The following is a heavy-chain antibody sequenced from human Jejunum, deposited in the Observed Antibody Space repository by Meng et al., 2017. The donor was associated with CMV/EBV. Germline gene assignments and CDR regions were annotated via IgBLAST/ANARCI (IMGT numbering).Heavy chain of an antibody. V-gene: IGHV2-5*01. CDR1: TSGVG. Sequence: TSGVGVALIRQPPGKALEWLALIYWNDDKRYISSLKRRLTVTKDTSKNQVVLTMTNMDPVDTATYYCAHNSHHPWGTYRDYYFDYWGQGTLVTVSS. J-gene: IGHJ4*02. CDR2: IYWNDDK. D-gene: IGHD3-16*02. CDR3: AHNSHHPWGTYRDYYFDY.